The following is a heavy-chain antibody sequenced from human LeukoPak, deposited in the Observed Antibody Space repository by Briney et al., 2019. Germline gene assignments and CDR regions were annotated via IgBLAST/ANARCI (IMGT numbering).Heavy chain of an antibody. J-gene: IGHJ3*02. CDR3: ATYDEAAPGTSDALDI. V-gene: IGHV5-51*01. CDR2: IYPADSDT. Sequence: GESLKIPCKGSGYSFTSNWIGWVRQMPGKGLEWMGIIYPADSDTRYSPSFQGQVTISADKSISTAYLQWSSLKASDTAMYYCATYDEAAPGTSDALDIWGQGTMVIVSS. D-gene: IGHD6-13*01. CDR1: GYSFTSNW.